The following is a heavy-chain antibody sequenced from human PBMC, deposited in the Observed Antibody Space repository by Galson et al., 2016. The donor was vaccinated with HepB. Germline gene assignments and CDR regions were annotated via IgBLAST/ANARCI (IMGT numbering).Heavy chain of an antibody. CDR1: GFTFSHAW. Sequence: SLRLSCAASGFTFSHAWMSWVRQAPGKGLEWVGRVKSRLDGGTTDYDAPVKDRFTISRDDSKNTLYLHMNRLRVEDTAVYYCSPLPTGQPHYYFDYWGQGTLVTVSS. V-gene: IGHV3-15*01. D-gene: IGHD1-14*01. CDR3: SPLPTGQPHYYFDY. J-gene: IGHJ4*02. CDR2: VKSRLDGGTT.